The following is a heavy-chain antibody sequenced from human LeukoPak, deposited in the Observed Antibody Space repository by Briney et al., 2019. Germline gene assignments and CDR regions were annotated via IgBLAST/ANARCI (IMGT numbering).Heavy chain of an antibody. CDR1: GGSISSYY. J-gene: IGHJ4*02. CDR2: IYYSGST. CDR3: ARASTMVFLPNYFDY. D-gene: IGHD4/OR15-4a*01. Sequence: PSETLSLTCTVSGGSISSYYWSWIRQPPGKGLEGIGYIYYSGSTNYNPSLKSRLTISVDTSNNQLSLKLSSVTAADTAVYYCARASTMVFLPNYFDYWGQGTLVTVSS. V-gene: IGHV4-59*01.